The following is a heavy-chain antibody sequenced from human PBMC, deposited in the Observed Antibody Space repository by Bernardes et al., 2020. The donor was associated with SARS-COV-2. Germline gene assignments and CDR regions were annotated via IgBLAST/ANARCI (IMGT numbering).Heavy chain of an antibody. CDR2: IKQDGSEK. Sequence: GGSLRLSCAASGFTFSSYWMSWVRQAPGKGLEWVANIKQDGSEKYYVDSVKGRFTISRDNAKNSLYLQMNSLRAEDTAVYYCARGEYSGYDFHFDYWGQGNLVTVSS. J-gene: IGHJ4*02. CDR1: GFTFSSYW. V-gene: IGHV3-7*01. CDR3: ARGEYSGYDFHFDY. D-gene: IGHD5-12*01.